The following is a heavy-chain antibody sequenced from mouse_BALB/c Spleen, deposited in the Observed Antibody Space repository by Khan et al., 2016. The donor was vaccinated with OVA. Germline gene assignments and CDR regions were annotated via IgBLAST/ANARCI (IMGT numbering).Heavy chain of an antibody. CDR2: INSNGGST. D-gene: IGHD1-1*02. V-gene: IGHV5-6-3*01. J-gene: IGHJ2*01. Sequence: EVELVESGGGLVQPGGSLKLSCAASGFTFSTYGMSWVRQTPDKRLELVATINSNGGSTYYPDSVKGRFTISRDNAKNTLYLQMNSLKSEDTAMYYYSNMEGTIYWGQGTTVTVSS. CDR3: SNMEGTIY. CDR1: GFTFSTYG.